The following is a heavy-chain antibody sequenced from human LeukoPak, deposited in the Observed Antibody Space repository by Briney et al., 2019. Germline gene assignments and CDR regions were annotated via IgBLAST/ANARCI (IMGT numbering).Heavy chain of an antibody. D-gene: IGHD3-22*01. CDR2: ISWNGGST. CDR1: GFTFDDYG. V-gene: IGHV3-20*04. CDR3: ARVGYYDSSGSDY. J-gene: IGHJ4*02. Sequence: GGSMRLSCAASGFTFDDYGMSWVRQAPGKGLEWVSGISWNGGSTGYADSVKGRFTISRDNAKNSLYLQMNSLRAEGTALYYCARVGYYDSSGSDYWGQGTLVTVSS.